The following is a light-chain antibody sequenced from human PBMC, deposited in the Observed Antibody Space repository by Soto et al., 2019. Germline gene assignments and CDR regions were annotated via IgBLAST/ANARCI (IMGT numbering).Light chain of an antibody. CDR2: DVS. J-gene: IGLJ1*01. CDR1: SSDVGAYKY. CDR3: SSITGGNNFYV. Sequence: QSALTQPASVSGSPGQSITISCAGTSSDVGAYKYVSWHQQHPGKAPKLMIYDVSDRPSGVSDRFSGSKSGNTASLTISGLQAEGGADYYWSSITGGNNFYVFGTGTKVTVL. V-gene: IGLV2-14*03.